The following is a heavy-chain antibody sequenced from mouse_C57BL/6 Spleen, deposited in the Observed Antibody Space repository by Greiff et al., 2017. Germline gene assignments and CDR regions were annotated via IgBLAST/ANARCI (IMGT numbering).Heavy chain of an antibody. CDR1: GYTFTEYT. CDR2: IYPRDGST. J-gene: IGHJ1*03. D-gene: IGHD1-3*01. V-gene: IGHV1-85*01. CDR3: AGGKGWYFDV. Sequence: VQLQQSGAELVKPGASVKLSCKASGYTFTEYTIHWVKQRPGQGLEWIGWIYPRDGSTKYNEKFKGKATLTVDTASSTAYMELHSLTSEDSAVYVCAGGKGWYFDVWGTGTTVTVSS.